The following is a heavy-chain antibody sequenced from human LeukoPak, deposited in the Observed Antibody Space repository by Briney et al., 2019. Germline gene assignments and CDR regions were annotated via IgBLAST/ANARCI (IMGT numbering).Heavy chain of an antibody. CDR2: IYYSGST. Sequence: SETLSLTCTVSGGSISSYYWSWIRQPPGKGLEWIGYIYYSGSTNYNPSLKSRVTISVDTSKNQFSLKLSSVTAADTAAYYCAGAAAGTLLADYWGQGTLVTVSS. CDR3: AGAAAGTLLADY. V-gene: IGHV4-59*01. J-gene: IGHJ4*02. D-gene: IGHD6-13*01. CDR1: GGSISSYY.